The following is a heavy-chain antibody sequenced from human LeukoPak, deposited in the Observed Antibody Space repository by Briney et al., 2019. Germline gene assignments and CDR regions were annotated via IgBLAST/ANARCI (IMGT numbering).Heavy chain of an antibody. J-gene: IGHJ4*02. CDR2: INHNGST. CDR1: GGSFSGYY. D-gene: IGHD6-19*01. Sequence: SETLSLTCAVYGGSFSGYYWSWIRQPPGKGLEWIGEINHNGSTNYNPSLKSRVTISVDTSKNQFSLKLSSATAADTAVYYCARVAAVAGRDYWGQGTLVTVSS. V-gene: IGHV4-34*01. CDR3: ARVAAVAGRDY.